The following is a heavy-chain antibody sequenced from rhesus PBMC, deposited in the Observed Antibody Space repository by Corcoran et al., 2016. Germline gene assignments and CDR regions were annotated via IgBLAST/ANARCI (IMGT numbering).Heavy chain of an antibody. CDR1: GFTFSSYG. CDR2: INGGGSST. Sequence: EVQLVETGGGLVQPGGSLKLSCAASGFTFSSYGMSWVRQAPGKGLECVSAINGGGSSTYYADTVKGRFTISRDNSKNTLSLQMNSLRAEDTAVYYCAKYRFDYWGQGVLVTVSS. CDR3: AKYRFDY. D-gene: IGHD1-1*01. V-gene: IGHV3S5*01. J-gene: IGHJ4*01.